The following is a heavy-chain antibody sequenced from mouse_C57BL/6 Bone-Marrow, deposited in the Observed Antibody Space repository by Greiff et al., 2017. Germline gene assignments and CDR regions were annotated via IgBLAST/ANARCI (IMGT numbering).Heavy chain of an antibody. CDR2: MHPNGGSP. J-gene: IGHJ4*01. D-gene: IGHD2-4*01. Sequence: VQLQQSGAELVKPGASVKLSCKASGYTFTNYWMHWVKQRPGQGLEWIGMMHPNGGSPDYNEKFKSEATLSVDKSSRTAYMELSGLTSEDSAVYYCARAYDYDDYTMDYWGQGTSVTVSS. V-gene: IGHV1-64*01. CDR1: GYTFTNYW. CDR3: ARAYDYDDYTMDY.